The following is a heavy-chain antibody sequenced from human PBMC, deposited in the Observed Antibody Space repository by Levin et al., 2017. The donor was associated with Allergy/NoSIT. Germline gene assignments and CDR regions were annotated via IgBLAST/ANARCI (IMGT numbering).Heavy chain of an antibody. CDR2: IIPIFGTS. CDR3: ARTKRGGSGSYYYHFFDY. CDR1: GGTFTTYG. Sequence: SVKVSCKASGGTFTTYGITWVRQAPGQGLEWMGGIIPIFGTSNYAQKFQGRVTITADESTSTAYMELSGLTSEDTSLYYCARTKRGGSGSYYYHFFDYWGQGTLVTVSS. V-gene: IGHV1-69*13. J-gene: IGHJ4*02. D-gene: IGHD3-10*01.